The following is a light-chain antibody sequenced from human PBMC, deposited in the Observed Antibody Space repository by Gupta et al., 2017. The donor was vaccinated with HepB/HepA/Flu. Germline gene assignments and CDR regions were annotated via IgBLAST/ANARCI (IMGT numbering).Light chain of an antibody. CDR1: QSVSSSY. Sequence: LSCRASQSVSSSYLAWYQQKPGQAPRLLIYGASSRATGIPDRFSGSGSGTDFTLTISRLEPEDFAVYYCQQYGSSPRTFGQGTKVEVK. CDR3: QQYGSSPRT. J-gene: IGKJ1*01. CDR2: GAS. V-gene: IGKV3-20*01.